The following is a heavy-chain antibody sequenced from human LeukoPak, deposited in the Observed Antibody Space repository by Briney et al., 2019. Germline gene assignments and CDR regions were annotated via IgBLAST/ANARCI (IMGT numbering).Heavy chain of an antibody. CDR1: GYTFTRYY. Sequence: ASVKVSCKAFGYTFTRYYIHWVRQAPGQGLEWMGAIDCDGGNTKYAQRFQGRVTMTRDTSTSTVYMELSSLRSEDTAVFYCAREFGNTHYFDYWGQGTLVTVSS. J-gene: IGHJ4*02. CDR2: IDCDGGNT. D-gene: IGHD4-23*01. CDR3: AREFGNTHYFDY. V-gene: IGHV1-46*01.